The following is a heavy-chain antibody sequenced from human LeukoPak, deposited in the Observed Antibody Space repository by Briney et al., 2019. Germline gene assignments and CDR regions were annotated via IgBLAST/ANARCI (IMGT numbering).Heavy chain of an antibody. D-gene: IGHD6-6*01. V-gene: IGHV1-8*03. Sequence: ASVKVSCKASGYTFTSYDINWARQATGQGLEWMGWMNPNSGNTGYAQKFQGRVTITRNTSISTAYMELSSLRSEDTAVYYCARGIYSSSEFDYWGQGTLVTVSS. J-gene: IGHJ4*02. CDR1: GYTFTSYD. CDR3: ARGIYSSSEFDY. CDR2: MNPNSGNT.